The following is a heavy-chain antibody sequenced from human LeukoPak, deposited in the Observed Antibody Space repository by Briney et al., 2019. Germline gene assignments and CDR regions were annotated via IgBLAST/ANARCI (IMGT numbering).Heavy chain of an antibody. Sequence: GGSLRLSCAASGSTVSSNYMSWVRQSPAKGLEWVSVIYSGGSTYYADSVKGRFTISRDNSENTLYLHMNSLRAEDTAVYYCARYYGSGMYFTDYWGQGTLVTVSS. D-gene: IGHD3-10*01. V-gene: IGHV3-66*01. J-gene: IGHJ4*02. CDR2: IYSGGST. CDR3: ARYYGSGMYFTDY. CDR1: GSTVSSNY.